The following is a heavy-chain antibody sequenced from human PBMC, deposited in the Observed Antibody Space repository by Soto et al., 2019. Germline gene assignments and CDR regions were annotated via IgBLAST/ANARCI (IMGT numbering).Heavy chain of an antibody. D-gene: IGHD5-12*01. CDR1: GFTFSSYS. V-gene: IGHV3-21*01. J-gene: IGHJ4*02. CDR3: ARESSLYGGYDSNFDY. CDR2: ISSSSSNI. Sequence: EVQLVESGGGLVKPGGSLRLSCAASGFTFSSYSMNWVRQAPGKGLEWVSSISSSSSNIYYADSVKGRFTISRDNAKNSLYLEMNSLRAEDTAVYYCARESSLYGGYDSNFDYWGQGTLVTVSS.